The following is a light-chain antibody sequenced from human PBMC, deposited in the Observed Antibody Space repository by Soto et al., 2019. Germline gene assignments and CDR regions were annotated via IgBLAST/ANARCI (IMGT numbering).Light chain of an antibody. CDR1: SSNIGAGYD. J-gene: IGLJ2*01. Sequence: QSVLTQPPSVSGAPGQRVTISCTGSSSNIGAGYDVHWYQQLPGTAPKLLIYGNSNRPSGVPDRFSGSKSVTSASLASTGLQAEDEADYYCQSYDSSLSGVVFGGGTKLTVL. V-gene: IGLV1-40*01. CDR2: GNS. CDR3: QSYDSSLSGVV.